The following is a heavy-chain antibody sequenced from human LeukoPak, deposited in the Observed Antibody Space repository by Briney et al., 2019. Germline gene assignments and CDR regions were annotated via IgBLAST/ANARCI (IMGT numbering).Heavy chain of an antibody. CDR2: IYPGDSDT. CDR1: GYTFHSYW. D-gene: IGHD1-26*01. J-gene: IGHJ4*02. Sequence: GESLKISCKGSGYTFHSYWIAWVRQMPGKGLEWVGIIYPGDSDTRYSPSFQGQVTISADKSISTAYLQWSSLKASDTAMYYCARTWELLHPLDYWGQGTLVTVSS. V-gene: IGHV5-51*01. CDR3: ARTWELLHPLDY.